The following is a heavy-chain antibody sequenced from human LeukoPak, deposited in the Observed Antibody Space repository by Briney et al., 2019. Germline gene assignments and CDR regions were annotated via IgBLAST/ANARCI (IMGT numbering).Heavy chain of an antibody. J-gene: IGHJ4*02. CDR1: GYTFTGYY. D-gene: IGHD3-3*01. CDR2: INPSGGST. Sequence: GSVKVSCKASGYTFTGYYMHWVRQAPGQGLEWMGIINPSGGSTGYAQKFQGRVTMTRDTSTSTVYMELSSLRSEDTAVYYCARTGSGYSVDYWGQGTLVTVSS. CDR3: ARTGSGYSVDY. V-gene: IGHV1-46*01.